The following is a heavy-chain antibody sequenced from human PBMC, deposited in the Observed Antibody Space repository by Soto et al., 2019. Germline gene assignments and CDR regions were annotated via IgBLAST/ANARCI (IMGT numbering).Heavy chain of an antibody. D-gene: IGHD3-9*01. V-gene: IGHV4-59*01. CDR1: GGSISSYY. Sequence: SETLSLTCTVSGGSISSYYWSWIRQPPGKGLEWIGYIYYSGSTNYNPSLKSRVTISVDTSKNQFSLKLSSVTAADTAVYYCAGSGLRGAGLRYLDWLLSLDYWGQRPLGTVS. CDR3: AGSGLRGAGLRYLDWLLSLDY. J-gene: IGHJ4*02. CDR2: IYYSGST.